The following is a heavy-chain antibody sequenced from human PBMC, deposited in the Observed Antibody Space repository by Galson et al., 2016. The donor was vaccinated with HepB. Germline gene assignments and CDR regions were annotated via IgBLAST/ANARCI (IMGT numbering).Heavy chain of an antibody. V-gene: IGHV3-7*01. D-gene: IGHD3-16*01. J-gene: IGHJ5*02. CDR3: ARNYGPFDL. Sequence: GSEKYFVDSVKGRFTISRDNAQNSVYLQMNSLRAEDTAVYYCARNYGPFDLWGQGTLVIVSS. CDR2: GSEK.